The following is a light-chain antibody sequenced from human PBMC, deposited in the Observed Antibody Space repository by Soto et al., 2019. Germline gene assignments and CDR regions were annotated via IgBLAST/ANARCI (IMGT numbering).Light chain of an antibody. CDR2: DAS. CDR1: QSVGTS. Sequence: EIVLTQSPATLSLSPGERATFSCKASQSVGTSLAWFQQKPGQAPRLLIYDASVRATGIPARFSGSGSGTDFPLTISRLQPEDIAMYYCQQSSNWPPWTFGRRTRVEI. CDR3: QQSSNWPPWT. J-gene: IGKJ1*01. V-gene: IGKV3-11*01.